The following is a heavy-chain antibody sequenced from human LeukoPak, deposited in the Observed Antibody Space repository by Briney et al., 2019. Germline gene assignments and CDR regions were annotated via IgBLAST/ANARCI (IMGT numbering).Heavy chain of an antibody. Sequence: PGGSLRLSCAASGFTFSSYAMHWVRQAPGKGLEWVAVISYDGSNKYYADSVKGRFTISRDNSKNTLYLQMNSLRAEDTAVYYCARKYPGSGSYYNYFDYWGQGTLVTVSS. CDR1: GFTFSSYA. CDR2: ISYDGSNK. CDR3: ARKYPGSGSYYNYFDY. J-gene: IGHJ4*02. D-gene: IGHD1-26*01. V-gene: IGHV3-30-3*01.